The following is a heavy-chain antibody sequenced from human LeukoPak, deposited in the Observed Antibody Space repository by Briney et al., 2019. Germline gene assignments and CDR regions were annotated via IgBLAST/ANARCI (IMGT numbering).Heavy chain of an antibody. V-gene: IGHV4-34*01. CDR2: INHSGST. D-gene: IGHD3-22*01. CDR1: GGSFSGYY. J-gene: IGHJ4*02. CDR3: ARRGVYYDSSGYHYYFDY. Sequence: SETLSLTCAVYGGSFSGYYWSWIRQPPGKGLEWIGEINHSGSTNYNPSLKSRVIISVDMSKNQFSLKLSSVTAADTAVYYCARRGVYYDSSGYHYYFDYWGQGTLVTVSS.